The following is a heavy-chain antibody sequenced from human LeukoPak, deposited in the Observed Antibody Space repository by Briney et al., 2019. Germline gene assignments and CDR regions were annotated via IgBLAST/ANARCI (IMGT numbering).Heavy chain of an antibody. V-gene: IGHV4-39*01. J-gene: IGHJ4*01. CDR2: IYYSGST. CDR3: ARQQYSGSYHYFDY. Sequence: SQTLSLTCTVSGGSISSGDYYWSWIRQPPGKGLEWIGSIYYSGSTYYNPSLKSRVTISVDTSKNQFSLKLSSVTAADTAVYYCARQQYSGSYHYFDYWGQEPWSPSPQ. CDR1: GGSISSGDYY. D-gene: IGHD1-26*01.